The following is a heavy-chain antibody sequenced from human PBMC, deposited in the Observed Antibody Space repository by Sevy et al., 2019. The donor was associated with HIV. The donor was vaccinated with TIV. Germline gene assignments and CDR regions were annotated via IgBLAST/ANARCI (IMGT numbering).Heavy chain of an antibody. J-gene: IGHJ6*03. D-gene: IGHD6-19*01. CDR1: GFTFSSYA. V-gene: IGHV3-23*01. CDR2: ISGSGGST. CDR3: AKLSGIGWLGYYYYYMDV. Sequence: GGSLRLSCAASGFTFSSYAMSWVRQAPGKGLEWVSAISGSGGSTYYAHSVKGRFTISRDNSKNTLYLQMNSLRAEDTAVYYCAKLSGIGWLGYYYYYMDVWGKGTTVTVSS.